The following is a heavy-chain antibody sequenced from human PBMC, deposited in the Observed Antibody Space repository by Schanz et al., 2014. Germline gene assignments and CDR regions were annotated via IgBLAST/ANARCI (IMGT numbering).Heavy chain of an antibody. Sequence: QVQLVQSGAEVKKPGASVKVSCKASGYTFISYGIKWVRQAPGQGLEWMGWISAYNGHTDYAPKVQGRVTVTTDTSTSTVYMELRSLTSDDTAVYYCARDSGSHYLVDYWGQGTLVTVSS. J-gene: IGHJ4*02. CDR3: ARDSGSHYLVDY. CDR2: ISAYNGHT. CDR1: GYTFISYG. D-gene: IGHD1-26*01. V-gene: IGHV1-18*01.